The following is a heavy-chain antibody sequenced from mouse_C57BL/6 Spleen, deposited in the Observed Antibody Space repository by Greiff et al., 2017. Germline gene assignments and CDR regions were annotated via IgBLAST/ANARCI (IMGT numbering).Heavy chain of an antibody. CDR3: VRQTHGSDAMDY. CDR1: GFSFNTYA. V-gene: IGHV10-1*01. D-gene: IGHD1-1*01. CDR2: IRSKSNNYAT. J-gene: IGHJ4*01. Sequence: EVKLMESGGGLVQPKGSLKLSCAASGFSFNTYAMNWVRQAPGKGLEWVARIRSKSNNYATYYADSVKDRFTISRDDSESMLYLQMNNLKTEDTAMYYWVRQTHGSDAMDYWGQGTSVTVSS.